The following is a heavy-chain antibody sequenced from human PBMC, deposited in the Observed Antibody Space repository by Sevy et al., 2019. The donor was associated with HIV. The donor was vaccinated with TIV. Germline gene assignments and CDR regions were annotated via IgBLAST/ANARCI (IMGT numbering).Heavy chain of an antibody. V-gene: IGHV4-34*01. CDR1: GGSFSGYY. Sequence: SETLSLTCAVYGGSFSGYYWSWIRQPPGKGLEWIGEINHSGSTNYNPSLKSRVTISVDTSKNQFSLKLSSVTAADTAVYYCARGRKGSSSSFVFDYWGQGTLVTVSS. D-gene: IGHD6-6*01. J-gene: IGHJ4*02. CDR2: INHSGST. CDR3: ARGRKGSSSSFVFDY.